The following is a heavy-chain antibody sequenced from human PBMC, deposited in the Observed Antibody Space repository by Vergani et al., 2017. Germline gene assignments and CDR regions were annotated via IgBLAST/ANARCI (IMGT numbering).Heavy chain of an antibody. CDR3: ARDPPEEYYDFWSGHNWFDP. V-gene: IGHV1-3*01. CDR1: GYTFTSYA. CDR2: INAGNGNT. Sequence: QVQLVQSGAEVKKPGASVKVSCKASGYTFTSYAMHWVRQAPGQRLEWMGWINAGNGNTKYSQKFQGRVTITRDTPASTAYMELSSLRSEDTAVYYCARDPPEEYYDFWSGHNWFDPWGQGTLVTVSS. J-gene: IGHJ5*02. D-gene: IGHD3-3*01.